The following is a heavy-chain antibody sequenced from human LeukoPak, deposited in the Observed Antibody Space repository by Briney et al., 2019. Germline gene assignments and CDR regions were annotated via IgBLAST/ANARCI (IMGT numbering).Heavy chain of an antibody. D-gene: IGHD4-17*01. CDR1: GGTFSSYA. V-gene: IGHV1-69*04. Sequence: ASVKVSCKASGGTFSSYAISWVRQAPGQGLEWMGRIIPILGIANYAQKFQGRVTITADKSTSTAYMELSSLGSEDTAVYYCARDALYGDYVGNFDYWGQGTLVTVSS. CDR2: IIPILGIA. J-gene: IGHJ4*02. CDR3: ARDALYGDYVGNFDY.